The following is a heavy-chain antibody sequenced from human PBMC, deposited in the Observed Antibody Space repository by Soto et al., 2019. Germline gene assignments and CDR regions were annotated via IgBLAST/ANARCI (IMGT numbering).Heavy chain of an antibody. CDR1: GYSFNKYW. J-gene: IGHJ6*02. CDR2: IYPSDSDT. Sequence: GESLKISCKGSGYSFNKYWIGWVRQMPGKGLEWMGVIYPSDSDTKYSPSFQGHVTISVDKTTSTAYLQWSSLKASDTAMYYCARHYYPNPKLKYYLHYGLDVWGQGTTVTFSS. CDR3: ARHYYPNPKLKYYLHYGLDV. V-gene: IGHV5-51*01. D-gene: IGHD3-22*01.